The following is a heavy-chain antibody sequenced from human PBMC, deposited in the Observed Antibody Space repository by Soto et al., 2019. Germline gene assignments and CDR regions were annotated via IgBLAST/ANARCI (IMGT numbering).Heavy chain of an antibody. CDR3: ARAGGYCRGNSCYSFLGYFCCMDV. Sequence: AASVTVSCKASRASFSKYPLSWVRQARGQGLEWIGGLIPTFTTPHYDQTLQGRVTITAVEATSAAYMELRSLISEDTAVYYCARAGGYCRGNSCYSFLGYFCCMDVWGHGTSCTVAS. J-gene: IGHJ6*02. D-gene: IGHD2-15*01. CDR1: RASFSKYP. CDR2: LIPTFTTP. V-gene: IGHV1-69*13.